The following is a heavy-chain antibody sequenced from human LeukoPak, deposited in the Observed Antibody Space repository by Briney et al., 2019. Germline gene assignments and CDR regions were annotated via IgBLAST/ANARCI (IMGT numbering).Heavy chain of an antibody. D-gene: IGHD6-6*01. CDR3: ARVRGYSSSSQDDAFDI. CDR2: MNPNSGNT. V-gene: IGHV1-8*03. CDR1: GYTFTSYD. J-gene: IGHJ3*02. Sequence: GASVKVSCKASGYTFTSYDINWVRQATGQRLEWMGWMNPNSGNTGYAQKFQGRVTITRNTSISTAYMELSSLRSEDTAVYYCARVRGYSSSSQDDAFDIWGQGTMVTVSS.